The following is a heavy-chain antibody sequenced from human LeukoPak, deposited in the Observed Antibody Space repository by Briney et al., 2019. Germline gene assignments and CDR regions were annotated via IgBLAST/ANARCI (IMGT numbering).Heavy chain of an antibody. V-gene: IGHV1-8*01. CDR1: GYTFTSYD. J-gene: IGHJ5*02. D-gene: IGHD3-16*01. CDR2: MNPNSGNT. Sequence: ASVKVSCKASGYTFTSYDINWVRQATGQGLEWMGWMNPNSGNTGYAQKFQGRVTMTRNTSISTAYMELSSLRSEDTAVYYCAREGGSIDWFDPWGQGTLVTVSS. CDR3: AREGGSIDWFDP.